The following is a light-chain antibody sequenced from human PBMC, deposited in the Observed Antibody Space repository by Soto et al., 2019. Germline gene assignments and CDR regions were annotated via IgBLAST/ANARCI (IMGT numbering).Light chain of an antibody. V-gene: IGKV3-11*01. Sequence: EFVLTQSPATLSLSPGERATLSCRASQTVITYLAWYQQKPGQAPRLLIFDATKRATGIPARFSGSGSGTDFTLTIRSLEPEDFAVYYCQQRGTFGGGTKVEIK. CDR3: QQRGT. CDR1: QTVITY. J-gene: IGKJ4*01. CDR2: DAT.